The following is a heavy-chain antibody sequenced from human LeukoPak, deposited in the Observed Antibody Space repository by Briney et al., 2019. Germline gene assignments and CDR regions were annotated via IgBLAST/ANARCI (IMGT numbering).Heavy chain of an antibody. Sequence: PGGSLRHSCTASGFTFSSYAMNWVRQAPGKGLEWVSGIGAGGTFTYYADSVKGRFTISRDNSRNTLYLQMNSLRADDTAVYYCAEDLDYTTYGYYFDYWGQGTLVTVSS. CDR2: IGAGGTFT. J-gene: IGHJ4*02. D-gene: IGHD4-11*01. CDR3: AEDLDYTTYGYYFDY. V-gene: IGHV3-23*01. CDR1: GFTFSSYA.